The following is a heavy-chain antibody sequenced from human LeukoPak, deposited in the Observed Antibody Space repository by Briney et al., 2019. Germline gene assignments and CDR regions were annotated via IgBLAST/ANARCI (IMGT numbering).Heavy chain of an antibody. CDR1: GFTVSSNY. D-gene: IGHD2-15*01. CDR2: IYSGDST. CDR3: ARDRPDCSGGTCYYYYYGMDV. J-gene: IGHJ6*02. Sequence: GGSLRLSCAASGFTVSSNYMTWVRQAPGKGLEWVSVIYSGDSTYYADSVKGRFTISRDNSKNSLYLQMNSLRAEDTAVYYCARDRPDCSGGTCYYYYYGMDVWGQGTTVTVSS. V-gene: IGHV3-66*01.